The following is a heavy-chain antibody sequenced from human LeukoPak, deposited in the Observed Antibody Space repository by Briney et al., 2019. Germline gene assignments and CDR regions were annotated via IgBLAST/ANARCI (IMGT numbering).Heavy chain of an antibody. J-gene: IGHJ6*02. CDR1: GFTFDDYA. Sequence: PGGSLRLSCAASGFTFDDYAMHWVRQAPGKGLEWVSLISGDGGSTYYADSVKGRFTISRDNSKNSLYLQMNSLRTEDTALYYCAKDEIAAAGSHYYYYGMDVWGQGTTVTVSS. V-gene: IGHV3-43*02. CDR2: ISGDGGST. CDR3: AKDEIAAAGSHYYYYGMDV. D-gene: IGHD6-13*01.